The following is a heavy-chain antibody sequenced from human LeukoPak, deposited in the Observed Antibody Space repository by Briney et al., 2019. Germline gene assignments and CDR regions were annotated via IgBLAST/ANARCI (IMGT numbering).Heavy chain of an antibody. V-gene: IGHV1-2*02. Sequence: ASVKVSCKASGYTFTGYYMHWVRQAPGQGLEWMGWINPNSGGTNYAQKFQGRVTMTRDTSISTAYMELSRLRSDDTAVYYCAREGIAAAGTYYYYYGMDVWGQGTTVTVSS. CDR2: INPNSGGT. D-gene: IGHD6-13*01. J-gene: IGHJ6*02. CDR3: AREGIAAAGTYYYYYGMDV. CDR1: GYTFTGYY.